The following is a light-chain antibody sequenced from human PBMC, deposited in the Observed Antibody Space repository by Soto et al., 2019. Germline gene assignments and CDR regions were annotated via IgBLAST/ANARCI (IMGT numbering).Light chain of an antibody. J-gene: IGLJ3*02. CDR3: SSYKSSSTPV. CDR1: DSDIGAYNF. V-gene: IGLV2-14*01. CDR2: EVS. Sequence: QSALTQPASVSGSPGQSITISCAGTDSDIGAYNFVSWYQQHPGKAPKLIIYEVSHRPSGISDRFSSSKSGNTASLTISGLQSDDESDYFCSSYKSSSTPVFGGGTKLTVL.